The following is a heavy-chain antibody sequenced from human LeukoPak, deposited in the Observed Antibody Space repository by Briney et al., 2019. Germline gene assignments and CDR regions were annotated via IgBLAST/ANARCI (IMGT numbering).Heavy chain of an antibody. CDR1: GYTLTELS. D-gene: IGHD2-15*01. J-gene: IGHJ5*02. Sequence: GASVKVSCKVSGYTLTELSMHWVRQAPGKGLEWMGGFDPEDGETIYAQKFQGRVTMTEDTSTDTAYMELSSLRSEDTAVYYCATLAPDCSGGSCYSARFDPWGQGTLVTVSS. CDR2: FDPEDGET. CDR3: ATLAPDCSGGSCYSARFDP. V-gene: IGHV1-24*01.